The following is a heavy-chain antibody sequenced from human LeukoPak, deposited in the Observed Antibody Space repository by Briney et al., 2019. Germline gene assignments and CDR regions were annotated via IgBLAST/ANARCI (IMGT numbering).Heavy chain of an antibody. V-gene: IGHV3-15*01. D-gene: IGHD2-2*01. CDR1: GCTFSSYA. J-gene: IGHJ4*02. Sequence: GSLRLSCAASGCTFSSYAMSWVRQAPGKGLEWVGRIKSKTDGGTTDYAAPVKGRFIISRDDTRNTLYLQMNSLKTEDDAVYYSTTETSSRDDYGGQGTLVTVSS. CDR3: TTETSSRDDY. CDR2: IKSKTDGGTT.